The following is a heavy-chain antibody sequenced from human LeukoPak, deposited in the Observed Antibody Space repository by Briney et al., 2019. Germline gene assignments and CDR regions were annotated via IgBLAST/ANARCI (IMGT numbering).Heavy chain of an antibody. CDR3: AKRASGSGTSLYYFDY. CDR2: ISNSGGST. J-gene: IGHJ4*02. CDR1: GFTVSSNY. Sequence: PGGSLRLSCAASGFTVSSNYMSWVRQAPGKGLEWVSVISNSGGSTFYADSVKGRFTISRDNSKNTLYLQMNSLRAEDTAVYYCAKRASGSGTSLYYFDYGAREPWSPSPQ. V-gene: IGHV3-23*01. D-gene: IGHD3-10*01.